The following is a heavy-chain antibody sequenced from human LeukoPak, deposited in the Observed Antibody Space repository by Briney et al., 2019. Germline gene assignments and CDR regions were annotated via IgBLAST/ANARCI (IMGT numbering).Heavy chain of an antibody. CDR3: ARVGYCSSTSCSRGDYFDY. CDR2: ISSSSSYT. V-gene: IGHV3-11*05. D-gene: IGHD2-2*01. CDR1: GFTFSDYY. Sequence: GGSPRLSCAASGFTFSDYYMSWIRQAPGKGLEWVSYISSSSSYTNYADSVKGRFTISRDNAKNSLYLQMNSLRAEDAAVYYCARVGYCSSTSCSRGDYFDYWGQGTLVTVSS. J-gene: IGHJ4*02.